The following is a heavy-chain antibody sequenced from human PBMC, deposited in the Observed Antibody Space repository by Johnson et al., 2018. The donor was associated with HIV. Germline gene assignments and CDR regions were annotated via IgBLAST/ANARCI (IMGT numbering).Heavy chain of an antibody. CDR3: ARATHYYGSTAFDI. Sequence: QMQLVESGGGVVQPGRSLRLSCAASGLTFSSYAMHWVRQAPGKGLEWVAVISYDGSNKYYADSVKGRFTISRDNSKNTLYLQMNSLIIEDTAMYYCARATHYYGSTAFDIWGQGTMVTVSS. CDR1: GLTFSSYA. J-gene: IGHJ3*02. D-gene: IGHD3-10*01. CDR2: ISYDGSNK. V-gene: IGHV3-30*14.